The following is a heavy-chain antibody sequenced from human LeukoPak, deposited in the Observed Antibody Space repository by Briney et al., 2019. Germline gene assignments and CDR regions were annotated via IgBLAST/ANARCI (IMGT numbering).Heavy chain of an antibody. Sequence: GGSLRLSCAASGFTVSSNYMSWVRQAPGKGLEYISVIYSGGITYYADSVKGRFTISRDNSKNTLYLQMTSLRAEDTAVYYCARDSGDGYYFDYWGQGTLVTVSS. CDR3: ARDSGDGYYFDY. V-gene: IGHV3-66*01. J-gene: IGHJ4*02. D-gene: IGHD1-1*01. CDR1: GFTVSSNY. CDR2: IYSGGIT.